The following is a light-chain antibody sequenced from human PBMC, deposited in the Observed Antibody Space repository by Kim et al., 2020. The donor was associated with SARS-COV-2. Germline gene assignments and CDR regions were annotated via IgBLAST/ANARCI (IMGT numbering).Light chain of an antibody. CDR1: SGHSSSI. CDR3: ETWDSNTRV. Sequence: SVKRTCTPRSGHSSSIIAWHQQQPGKAPRYLMKLEGSGNSSKGSGVPGRFSGSSSGADRYLTISNLHSDDEADYYCETWDSNTRVFGGGTQLTVL. J-gene: IGLJ3*02. CDR2: LEGSGNS. V-gene: IGLV4-60*03.